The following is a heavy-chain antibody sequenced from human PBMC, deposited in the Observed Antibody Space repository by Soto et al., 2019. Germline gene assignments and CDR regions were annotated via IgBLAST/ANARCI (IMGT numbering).Heavy chain of an antibody. CDR3: AKEGSVVVGDAGAFDI. J-gene: IGHJ3*02. Sequence: GGSLRLSCAASGFTFSSYGMHWVRQAPGKGLEWVAVISYDGSNKYYADSVKCRFTISRDNSKNTLYLQMNSLRAEDTAVYYCAKEGSVVVGDAGAFDIWGQGTMVTVSS. D-gene: IGHD2-15*01. V-gene: IGHV3-30*18. CDR2: ISYDGSNK. CDR1: GFTFSSYG.